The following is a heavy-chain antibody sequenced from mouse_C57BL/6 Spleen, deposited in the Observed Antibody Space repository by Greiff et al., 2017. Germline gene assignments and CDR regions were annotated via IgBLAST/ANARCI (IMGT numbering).Heavy chain of an antibody. V-gene: IGHV5-4*01. D-gene: IGHD1-1*01. Sequence: EVQLVESGGGLVKPGGSLKLSCAASGFTFSSYAMSWVRQTPEKRLEWVATISDGGSYTYYPDNVKGRFTISRDNAKNNLYLQMSHLKSEDTAMYYCARDDYGSSRGYFDVWGTGTTVTVSS. CDR1: GFTFSSYA. J-gene: IGHJ1*03. CDR3: ARDDYGSSRGYFDV. CDR2: ISDGGSYT.